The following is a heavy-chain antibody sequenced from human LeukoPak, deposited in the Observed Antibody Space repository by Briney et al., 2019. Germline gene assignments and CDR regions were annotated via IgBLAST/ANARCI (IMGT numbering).Heavy chain of an antibody. CDR1: GFTFSTYW. D-gene: IGHD3-22*01. J-gene: IGHJ4*02. V-gene: IGHV3-74*01. CDR2: INSDGSST. CDR3: VRGGSSAYYGWYY. Sequence: GGSLRLSCAASGFTFSTYWMHWVRQAPGKGLVWASHINSDGSSTRYADSVKGRFTISRDNAKNTVYLEMNSLRAEDTAVYYCVRGGSSAYYGWYYWGQGALVTVSS.